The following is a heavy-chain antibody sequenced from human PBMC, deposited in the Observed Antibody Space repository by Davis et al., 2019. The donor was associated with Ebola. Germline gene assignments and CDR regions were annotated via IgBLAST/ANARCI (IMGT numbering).Heavy chain of an antibody. CDR2: IFYSGRT. CDR3: ARDFPYYYYGMDV. V-gene: IGHV4-39*02. CDR1: GGSISSFSYY. Sequence: SETLSLTCSVSGGSISSFSYYWGWIRQPPGKGLEWIGSIFYSGRTYYNASLKSRVTVSVDTSKNQFSLKLSSVTAADTAVYYCARDFPYYYYGMDVWGQGTTVTVSS. J-gene: IGHJ6*02.